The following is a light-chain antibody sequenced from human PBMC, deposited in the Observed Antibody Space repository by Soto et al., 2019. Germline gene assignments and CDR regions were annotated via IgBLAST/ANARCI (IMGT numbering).Light chain of an antibody. CDR3: QQYGSSPPT. J-gene: IGKJ1*01. CDR1: QSVSSNY. CDR2: DAS. V-gene: IGKV3-20*01. Sequence: EIVLTQSPGTLSLSPGERATLSCRASQSVSSNYLAWYRRKPGQAPRLLIYDASNRATDIPGRFSGRGSGTDFTLTITRLEPGDFAVYYCQQYGSSPPTLGPGTRVEIK.